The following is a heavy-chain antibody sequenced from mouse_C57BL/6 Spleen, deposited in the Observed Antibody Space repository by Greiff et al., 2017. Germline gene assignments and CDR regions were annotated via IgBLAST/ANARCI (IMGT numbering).Heavy chain of an antibody. V-gene: IGHV5-4*01. CDR3: ARELLAWFAY. CDR2: ISDGGSYT. CDR1: GFTFSSYA. J-gene: IGHJ3*01. Sequence: EVKLMESGGGLVKPGGSLKLSCAASGFTFSSYAMSWVRQTPEKRLEWVATISDGGSYTYYPDNVKGRFTISRDNAKNNLYLQMSHLKSEDTARYYCARELLAWFAYWGQGTLVTVSA. D-gene: IGHD1-1*01.